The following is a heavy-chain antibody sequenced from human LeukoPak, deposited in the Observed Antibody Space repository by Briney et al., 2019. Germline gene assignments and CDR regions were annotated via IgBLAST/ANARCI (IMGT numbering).Heavy chain of an antibody. J-gene: IGHJ4*02. CDR1: GFTFSSYG. CDR2: IWYDGSNK. D-gene: IGHD3-16*01. CDR3: AGDRRRWGRSTSLDY. Sequence: GGSLRLSCAASGFTFSSYGMHWVRQAPGKGLEWVAVIWYDGSNKYYADSVKGRFTISRDNSKNTLYLQMNSLRAEDTAVYYSAGDRRRWGRSTSLDYWGQGTLVTVSS. V-gene: IGHV3-33*01.